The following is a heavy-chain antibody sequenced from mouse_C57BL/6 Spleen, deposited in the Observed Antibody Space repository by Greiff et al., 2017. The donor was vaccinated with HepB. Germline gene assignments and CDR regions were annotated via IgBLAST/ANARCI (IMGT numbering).Heavy chain of an antibody. Sequence: VQLQESGAELVRPGASVKLSCKASGYTFTDYYINWVKQRPGQGLEWIARIYPGSGNTYYNEKFKGKATLTAEKSSSTAYMQLSSLTSEDSAVYFCARDRGYYGSSFYWYFDVWGTGTTGTVTS. CDR3: ARDRGYYGSSFYWYFDV. J-gene: IGHJ1*03. V-gene: IGHV1-76*01. CDR1: GYTFTDYY. D-gene: IGHD1-1*01. CDR2: IYPGSGNT.